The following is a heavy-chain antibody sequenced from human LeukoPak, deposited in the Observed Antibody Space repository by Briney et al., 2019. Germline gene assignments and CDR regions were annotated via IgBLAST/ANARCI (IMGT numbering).Heavy chain of an antibody. D-gene: IGHD1/OR15-1a*01. J-gene: IGHJ4*02. CDR2: INGDGNIT. V-gene: IGHV3-74*01. Sequence: PGGSLRLSCAASGFTFSDYWMHWVRQAPGKGLVWVSRINGDGNITRYADSVKGRFTVSRDNAKDTVFLQMNSLRAEDTAVYYCARDRNNGDYWGQGTLVTVSS. CDR3: ARDRNNGDY. CDR1: GFTFSDYW.